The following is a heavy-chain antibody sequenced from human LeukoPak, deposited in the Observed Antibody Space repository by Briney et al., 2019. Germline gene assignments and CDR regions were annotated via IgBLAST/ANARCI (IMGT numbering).Heavy chain of an antibody. CDR2: IYYSGST. CDR1: GGSISSSSYY. Sequence: SETLSLTCTVSGGSISSSSYYWGWIRQPPGKGLEWIGSIYYSGSTYYNPSLKSRVTISVDTSKNQFSLKLSSVTPADTAVYYCARQSSSSSNWFDPWGQGTLVTVSS. D-gene: IGHD6-6*01. V-gene: IGHV4-39*01. CDR3: ARQSSSSSNWFDP. J-gene: IGHJ5*02.